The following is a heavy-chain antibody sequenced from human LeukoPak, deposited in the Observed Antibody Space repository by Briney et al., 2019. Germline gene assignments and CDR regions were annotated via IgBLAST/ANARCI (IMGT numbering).Heavy chain of an antibody. CDR3: ARWTAYCGGDCYPEYFQH. J-gene: IGHJ1*01. V-gene: IGHV3-53*01. CDR2: IYSGGST. Sequence: PGGSLRLSCAASGFTVSSNYISWVRQAPGKGLEWVSVIYSGGSTYYADSVKGRFTISRDNSKNTLYLQMNSLRAEDTAVYYCARWTAYCGGDCYPEYFQHWGQGTLVTVSS. D-gene: IGHD2-21*02. CDR1: GFTVSSNY.